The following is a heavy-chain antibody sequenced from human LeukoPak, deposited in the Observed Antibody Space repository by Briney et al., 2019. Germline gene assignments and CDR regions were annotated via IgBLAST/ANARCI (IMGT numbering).Heavy chain of an antibody. D-gene: IGHD3-10*01. CDR2: AYYRSNWYI. Sequence: RSQTLSLTCAISGDSVSGSPAVWNWIRQSPSRGLEWLGRAYYRSNWYIDYAVSVNGRITITPDTSKNQFSLQLNSVTPEDTAVYYCARGAVRGNTNFDYWGQGTLVTVSS. CDR3: ARGAVRGNTNFDY. CDR1: GDSVSGSPAV. J-gene: IGHJ4*02. V-gene: IGHV6-1*01.